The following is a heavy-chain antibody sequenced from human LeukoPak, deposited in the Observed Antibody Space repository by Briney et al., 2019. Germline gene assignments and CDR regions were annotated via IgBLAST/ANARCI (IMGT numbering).Heavy chain of an antibody. CDR2: ISSSSSYT. CDR3: ARREGITGTTKWFDP. J-gene: IGHJ5*02. D-gene: IGHD1-7*01. CDR1: GFTFSDYY. Sequence: GGSLRLSCAASGFTFSDYYMSWIRQAPGKGLEWVSYISSSSSYTNYADSVKGRFTISRDNAKNSLYLQMNSLKASDTAMYYCARREGITGTTKWFDPWGQGTLVTVSS. V-gene: IGHV3-11*06.